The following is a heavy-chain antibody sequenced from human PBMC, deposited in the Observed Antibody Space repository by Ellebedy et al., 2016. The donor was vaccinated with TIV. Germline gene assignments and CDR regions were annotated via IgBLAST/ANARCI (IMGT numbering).Heavy chain of an antibody. CDR2: IWYDGSNE. Sequence: GESLKISCTASRFSFSGYGMHWVRQAPGKGLEWVAVIWYDGSNEYYADSVKGRFTISRDNSKNTLHLQMNSLRAEDTAVYYCARDGREDYGGYMDQFDFDYWGQGTLVTVSS. D-gene: IGHD4-23*01. J-gene: IGHJ4*02. V-gene: IGHV3-33*08. CDR3: ARDGREDYGGYMDQFDFDY. CDR1: RFSFSGYG.